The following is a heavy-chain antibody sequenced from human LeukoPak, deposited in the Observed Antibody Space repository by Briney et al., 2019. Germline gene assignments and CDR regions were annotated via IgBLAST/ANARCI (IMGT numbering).Heavy chain of an antibody. CDR2: ISSSSSNT. CDR3: AKDLKMTTISYFDD. J-gene: IGHJ4*02. CDR1: GFTFSTYT. V-gene: IGHV3-21*04. D-gene: IGHD5-24*01. Sequence: GGSLRLSCAASGFTFSTYTMNWVRQAPGKGLEWVSSISSSSSNTHYAGSVKGRFTISRDNSKDTLYLQMNSLRGEDTAVYYCAKDLKMTTISYFDDWGQGTLGTVSS.